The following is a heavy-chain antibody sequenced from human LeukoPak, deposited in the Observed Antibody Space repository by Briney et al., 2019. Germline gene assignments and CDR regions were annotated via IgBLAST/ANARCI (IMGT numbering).Heavy chain of an antibody. J-gene: IGHJ1*01. CDR2: IKQDGTEE. CDR1: GFTFRNYW. Sequence: GGSLRHSCVASGFTFRNYWMSWVRQAPGKGLEWVATIKQDGTEEYNVDFVKGRFTISRDNAKNTLYLQMNSLRAEDTAVYYCARDQTGSWHFQHWGQGTLVTVSS. CDR3: ARDQTGSWHFQH. V-gene: IGHV3-7*03. D-gene: IGHD6-13*01.